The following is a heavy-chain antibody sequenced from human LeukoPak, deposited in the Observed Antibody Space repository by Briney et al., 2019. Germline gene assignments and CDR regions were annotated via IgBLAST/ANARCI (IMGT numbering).Heavy chain of an antibody. V-gene: IGHV3-20*04. J-gene: IGHJ3*02. CDR3: ARDDYDSSGLDDAFDT. Sequence: GGSLRLSCAASGFTFDDYGMSWVRQAPGKGLEWVSGINWNGGSTGYADSVKGRFTITRDNAKNSLYLQMNSLRAEDTALYYCARDDYDSSGLDDAFDTWGQGTMVTVSS. D-gene: IGHD3-22*01. CDR1: GFTFDDYG. CDR2: INWNGGST.